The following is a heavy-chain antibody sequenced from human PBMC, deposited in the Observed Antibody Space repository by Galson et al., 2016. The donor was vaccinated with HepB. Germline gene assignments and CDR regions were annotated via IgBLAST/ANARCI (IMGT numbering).Heavy chain of an antibody. CDR2: ISSDGNNK. J-gene: IGHJ4*02. D-gene: IGHD1-7*01. Sequence: GLEWVAVISSDGNNKYYADSVKGRFTISRDNSKNTLSLQMNSLRVEDTAVYYCATGTTNYYFDYWGQGTLVTVSS. CDR3: ATGTTNYYFDY. V-gene: IGHV3-30*03.